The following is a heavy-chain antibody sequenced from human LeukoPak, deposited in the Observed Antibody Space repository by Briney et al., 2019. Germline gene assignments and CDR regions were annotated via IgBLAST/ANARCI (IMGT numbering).Heavy chain of an antibody. CDR2: IKQDGSEK. Sequence: GSLRLSCAASGFTFSSYWMSWVRQAPGKGLEWVANIKQDGSEKYYVDSVKGRFTISRDNAKNPLYLQMNSLRAEDTAVYYCASSGWYVGYYYYYGMDVWGQGTTVTVSS. V-gene: IGHV3-7*01. D-gene: IGHD6-19*01. CDR1: GFTFSSYW. J-gene: IGHJ6*02. CDR3: ASSGWYVGYYYYYGMDV.